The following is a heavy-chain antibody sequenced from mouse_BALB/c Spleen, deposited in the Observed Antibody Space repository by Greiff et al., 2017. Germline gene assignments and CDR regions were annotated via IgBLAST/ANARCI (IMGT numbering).Heavy chain of an antibody. Sequence: EVMLVESGGGLVKPGGSLKLSCAAPGFTFSDYYMYWVRQTPEKRLEWVATISDGGSYTYYPDSVKGRFTISRDNAKNNLYLQMSSLKSEDTAMYYCARERRLPGYAMDYWGQGTSVTVSS. V-gene: IGHV5-4*02. CDR2: ISDGGSYT. J-gene: IGHJ4*01. CDR1: GFTFSDYY. CDR3: ARERRLPGYAMDY.